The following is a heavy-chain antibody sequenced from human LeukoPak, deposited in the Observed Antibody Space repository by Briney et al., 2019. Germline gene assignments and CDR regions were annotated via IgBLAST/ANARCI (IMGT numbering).Heavy chain of an antibody. J-gene: IGHJ6*03. D-gene: IGHD5-18*01. CDR3: AKDRGGYSYGYRKNYYYYYMDV. Sequence: PGGSLRLSCAASGFTVSSNYMSWVRQAPGKGLEWVAFIRYDGSNKYYADSVKGRFTISRDNSKNTLYLQMNSLRAEDTAVYYCAKDRGGYSYGYRKNYYYYYMDVWGKGTTVTVSS. V-gene: IGHV3-30*02. CDR1: GFTVSSNY. CDR2: IRYDGSNK.